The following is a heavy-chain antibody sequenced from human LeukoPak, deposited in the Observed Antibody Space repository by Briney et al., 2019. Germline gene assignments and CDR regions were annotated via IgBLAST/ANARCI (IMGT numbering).Heavy chain of an antibody. CDR1: GGSLSSGGYS. Sequence: SQTLSLTCAVSGGSLSSGGYSWSWIRQPPGKGLEWIGYIYHSGSTYYNPSLKSRVTISVDTSKNQFSLKLSSVTAADTAVYYCARVRGYCSSTSCYHREDDAFDIWGQGTMVTVSS. J-gene: IGHJ3*02. CDR2: IYHSGST. V-gene: IGHV4-30-2*01. CDR3: ARVRGYCSSTSCYHREDDAFDI. D-gene: IGHD2-2*03.